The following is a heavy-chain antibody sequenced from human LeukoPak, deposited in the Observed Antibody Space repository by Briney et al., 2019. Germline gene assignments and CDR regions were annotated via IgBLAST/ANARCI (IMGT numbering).Heavy chain of an antibody. V-gene: IGHV4-39*07. Sequence: SETLSLTCTVSGGSISSGSYYWGWIRLPPGKGLQWIGSIYHSGSTYYNPSLKSRVTISVDTSKNQFSLKLSSVTAADTAVYYCAKGYCRGNSCYDDRGAFDYWGQGTLVTVSS. CDR1: GGSISSGSYY. CDR3: AKGYCRGNSCYDDRGAFDY. CDR2: IYHSGST. J-gene: IGHJ4*02. D-gene: IGHD2-2*01.